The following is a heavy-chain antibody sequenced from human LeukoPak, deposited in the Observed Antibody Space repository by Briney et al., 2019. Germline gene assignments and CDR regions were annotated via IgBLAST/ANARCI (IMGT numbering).Heavy chain of an antibody. CDR2: IYTSGST. CDR3: ARSYNWNYYYYYMDV. Sequence: SETLSLPCTVSGGSISSYYWSWIRQPAGKGLKWIGRIYTSGSTNYNPSLKSRVTMSVDTSKNQFSLKLSSVTAADTAVYYCARSYNWNYYYYYMDVWGKGTTVTVSS. CDR1: GGSISSYY. D-gene: IGHD1-20*01. J-gene: IGHJ6*03. V-gene: IGHV4-4*07.